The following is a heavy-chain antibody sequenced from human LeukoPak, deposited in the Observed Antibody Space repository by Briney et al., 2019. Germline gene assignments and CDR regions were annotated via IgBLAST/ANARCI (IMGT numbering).Heavy chain of an antibody. D-gene: IGHD3-22*01. CDR3: ARDVGYYYDSSGYSDHDAFDI. V-gene: IGHV4-59*01. Sequence: SETLSLTCTVSGGSISSYYWSWIRQPPGKGLEWIGYIYYSGSTNYNPSLKSRVTISVDTSKNQFSLKLSSVTAADTAVYYCARDVGYYYDSSGYSDHDAFDIWGQGTMVTVSS. J-gene: IGHJ3*02. CDR1: GGSISSYY. CDR2: IYYSGST.